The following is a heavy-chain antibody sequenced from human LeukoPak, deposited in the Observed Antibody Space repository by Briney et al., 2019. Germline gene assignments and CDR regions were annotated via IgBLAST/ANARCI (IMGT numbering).Heavy chain of an antibody. D-gene: IGHD6-19*01. Sequence: SVKVSCEGSGGTFSSYAISRVRQAPGQGPEWGGRIIPILGIANYAQKFQGRVTITADKSTSTAYMELSSLRSEDTAVYYCARAKAVAGTGGHYWSEGTLVTVSS. CDR1: GGTFSSYA. J-gene: IGHJ4*02. CDR2: IIPILGIA. V-gene: IGHV1-69*04. CDR3: ARAKAVAGTGGHY.